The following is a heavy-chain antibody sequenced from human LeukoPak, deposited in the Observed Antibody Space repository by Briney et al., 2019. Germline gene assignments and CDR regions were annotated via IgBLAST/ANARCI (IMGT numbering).Heavy chain of an antibody. J-gene: IGHJ4*02. D-gene: IGHD6-19*01. CDR1: GFTFSSYS. Sequence: GGSLRLSCAASGFTFSSYSMNWVRQAPGKGLEWVSSISSSSSYIYYADSVKGRFTISRDNPKNTLYLQMNSLRAEDTAVYYCAKDDIAVAGTFGYWGQGTLVTVSS. CDR3: AKDDIAVAGTFGY. V-gene: IGHV3-21*01. CDR2: ISSSSSYI.